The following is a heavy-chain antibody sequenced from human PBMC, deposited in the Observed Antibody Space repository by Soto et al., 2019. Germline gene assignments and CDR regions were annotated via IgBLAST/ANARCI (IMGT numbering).Heavy chain of an antibody. Sequence: LRLSCAASGFTFSGYNMNWVRQAPGKGLEWVSYISSSSGTIYYADSVKGRFTISRDNAKNSLYLQMNSLRAEDTAVYYCAKPRGYYDSSGYPTPDYWGQGTLVTVSS. J-gene: IGHJ4*02. D-gene: IGHD3-22*01. CDR3: AKPRGYYDSSGYPTPDY. V-gene: IGHV3-48*01. CDR1: GFTFSGYN. CDR2: ISSSSGTI.